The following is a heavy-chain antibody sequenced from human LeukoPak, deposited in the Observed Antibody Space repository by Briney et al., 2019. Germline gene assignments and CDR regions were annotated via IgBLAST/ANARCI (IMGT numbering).Heavy chain of an antibody. Sequence: SETLSLTCTVSGGSISSSSYYWGWIRQPPGKGLEWIGSIYYSGSTYYNPSLKSRVTVSVDTSKNHFSLKLSSVTAADTAVYYCATHSGIAAAGSPWFDPWGQGTLVTVSS. J-gene: IGHJ5*02. CDR3: ATHSGIAAAGSPWFDP. CDR2: IYYSGST. D-gene: IGHD6-13*01. CDR1: GGSISSSSYY. V-gene: IGHV4-39*01.